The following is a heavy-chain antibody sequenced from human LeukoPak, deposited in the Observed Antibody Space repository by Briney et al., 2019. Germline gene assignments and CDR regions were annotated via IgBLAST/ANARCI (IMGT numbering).Heavy chain of an antibody. CDR1: GFTFSSYS. V-gene: IGHV3-21*01. CDR2: ISSSSSYT. D-gene: IGHD5-18*01. J-gene: IGHJ4*02. Sequence: GGSLRLSCAASGFTFSSYSMNGVGQAPGKGLEGVSSISSSSSYTYYAHSVKGRFTISRDNAKNPLYLQMNSLTAEDTAVYYCARADWDTAMIDYWGQGTLVTVSS. CDR3: ARADWDTAMIDY.